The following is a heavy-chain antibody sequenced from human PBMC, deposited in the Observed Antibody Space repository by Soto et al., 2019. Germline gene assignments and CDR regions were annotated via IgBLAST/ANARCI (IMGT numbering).Heavy chain of an antibody. CDR1: GFTFSASA. J-gene: IGHJ4*02. D-gene: IGHD2-15*01. Sequence: EVQLVESGGGLVQPGGSLKLSCVASGFTFSASAMHWVRQASGKGLEWVGRVRSKANNYATGYAASVKGRFTISRDDSRNTAYLQMDSLKTEDTAVYYCTRQGGDCSGGTCHAFTDYWGQGTLVTVSS. CDR2: VRSKANNYAT. V-gene: IGHV3-73*01. CDR3: TRQGGDCSGGTCHAFTDY.